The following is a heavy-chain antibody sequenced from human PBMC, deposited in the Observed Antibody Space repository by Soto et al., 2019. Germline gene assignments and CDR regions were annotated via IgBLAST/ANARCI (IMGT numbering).Heavy chain of an antibody. CDR2: MYYGGRT. V-gene: IGHV4-59*08. D-gene: IGHD2-15*01. Sequence: SETLSLTCTVSGGSISSYYWSWIRQPPGKGLEWIGYMYYGGRTNYNPSLESRVTISVDTSKMQVSLKLSSVTAADTAVYFCARGTPSPLIVRSSRGPWFDPWGQGTLVTAPQ. CDR1: GGSISSYY. J-gene: IGHJ5*02. CDR3: ARGTPSPLIVRSSRGPWFDP.